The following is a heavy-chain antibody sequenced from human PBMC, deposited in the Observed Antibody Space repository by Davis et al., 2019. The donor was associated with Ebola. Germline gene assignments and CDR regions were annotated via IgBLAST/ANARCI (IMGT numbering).Heavy chain of an antibody. V-gene: IGHV3-11*06. CDR2: FQSDYPEP. CDR1: GSNFSDYH. Sequence: GGSLRLSCVGSGSNFSDYHMSWFRQAPGKGLEHISYFQSDYPEPAYADSVKGRFTVSRDDAKRSLYIQMNGLTAEDTAVYYCASARDCSGGSCYDYWGQGTLVTVSS. D-gene: IGHD2-15*01. CDR3: ASARDCSGGSCYDY. J-gene: IGHJ4*02.